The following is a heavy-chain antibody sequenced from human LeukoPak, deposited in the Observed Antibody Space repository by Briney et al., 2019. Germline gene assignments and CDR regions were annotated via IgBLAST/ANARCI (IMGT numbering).Heavy chain of an antibody. D-gene: IGHD3-22*01. CDR3: ARGRGDYSDSSGGYYFDF. J-gene: IGHJ4*02. Sequence: PSQTLSLTCTVSGGSISTGGYYWSWIRQHPEKGLEWIGYIYYSGSTYYNPSLKSRVTISEDTSTNQFSLKLSSVTAADTAVYYCARGRGDYSDSSGGYYFDFWGQGTLVTVSS. CDR2: IYYSGST. CDR1: GGSISTGGYY. V-gene: IGHV4-31*03.